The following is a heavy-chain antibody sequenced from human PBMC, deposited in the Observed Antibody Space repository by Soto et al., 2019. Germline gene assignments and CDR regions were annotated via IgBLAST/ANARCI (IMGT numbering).Heavy chain of an antibody. D-gene: IGHD3-16*01. CDR3: ARGLGSWGAYYFDH. J-gene: IGHJ4*02. CDR2: IYWDNDK. V-gene: IGHV2-5*02. CDR1: GFSLDTWGVG. Sequence: QITLKESGPTLVRPTQTLTLTCTVSGFSLDTWGVGVGWIRQPPGKAPEWLALIYWDNDKRYSPSLKNRLTSTKATSKCQVFLTVTNMDPVDTVTYYCARGLGSWGAYYFDHWGQGTLVTVSS.